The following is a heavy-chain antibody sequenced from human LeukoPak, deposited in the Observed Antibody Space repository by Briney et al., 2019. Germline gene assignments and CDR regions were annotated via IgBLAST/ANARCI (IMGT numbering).Heavy chain of an antibody. V-gene: IGHV4-39*07. CDR3: ASDGSGSYSWDD. CDR2: MYYRGNT. J-gene: IGHJ4*02. D-gene: IGHD1-26*01. CDR1: GGSISSSSYY. Sequence: SETLSLTCTVSGGSISSSSYYWAWIRQPPGKGLEWIGSMYYRGNTYYNASLTSRATISADTSKNQLSLDLMSVTAADTAVYYCASDGSGSYSWDDWGQGTLVTVSS.